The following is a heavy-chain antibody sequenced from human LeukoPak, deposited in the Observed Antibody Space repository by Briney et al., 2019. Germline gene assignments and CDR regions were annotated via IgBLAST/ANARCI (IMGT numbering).Heavy chain of an antibody. D-gene: IGHD6-13*01. V-gene: IGHV3-23*01. CDR2: ISGSGGST. CDR1: GFTFSGYA. CDR3: AKLKTAGS. J-gene: IGHJ4*02. Sequence: GGSLRLSCAASGFTFSGYAMSWVRQVPEKRLEWVSGISGSGGSTYYADSVKGRSTISRDNSKNTLCLQMNSLRAEDTAVYYCAKLKTAGSWGQGTLVTVSS.